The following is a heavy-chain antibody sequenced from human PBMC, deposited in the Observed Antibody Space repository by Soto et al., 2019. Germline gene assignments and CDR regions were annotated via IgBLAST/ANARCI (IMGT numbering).Heavy chain of an antibody. V-gene: IGHV3-9*01. CDR3: AKGKGYYYYYGMDV. J-gene: IGHJ6*02. CDR1: GFTFDDYA. CDR2: ISWNSGSI. Sequence: GGSLRLSCAASGFTFDDYAMHWVRQAPGKGLEWVSGISWNSGSIGYADSVKGRSTISRDNAKNSLYLQMNSLRAEDTALYYCAKGKGYYYYYGMDVWGQGTTVTVSS.